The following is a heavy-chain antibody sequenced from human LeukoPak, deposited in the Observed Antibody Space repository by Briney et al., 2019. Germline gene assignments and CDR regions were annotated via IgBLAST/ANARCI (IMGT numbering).Heavy chain of an antibody. CDR2: ISNIGST. CDR3: TRDRSALDT. CDR1: GASISSYF. V-gene: IGHV4-59*01. J-gene: IGHJ3*02. Sequence: SSETLSLTCTVSGASISSYFWTWIRQSPGKGLEWIGYISNIGSTNYNPSLKSRVTISGDTSKNQFSLKLSSMTAADTAVYYCTRDRSALDTWGQGTMVTVSS.